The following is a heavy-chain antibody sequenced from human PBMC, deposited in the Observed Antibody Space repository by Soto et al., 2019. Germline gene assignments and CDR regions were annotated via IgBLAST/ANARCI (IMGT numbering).Heavy chain of an antibody. CDR2: ISGSFGST. J-gene: IGHJ4*01. V-gene: IGHV3-23*01. CDR1: GFTFSSYA. Sequence: VESRSISWAASGFTFSSYAMSWVRQAQGKGLEWVSAISGSFGSTYYADSVKGRFTISRDNSKNTLYLQMNSLRAEDTAVYYCANPKDSSGWYYFDFWGQGTPVTVSS. CDR3: ANPKDSSGWYYFDF. D-gene: IGHD6-19*01.